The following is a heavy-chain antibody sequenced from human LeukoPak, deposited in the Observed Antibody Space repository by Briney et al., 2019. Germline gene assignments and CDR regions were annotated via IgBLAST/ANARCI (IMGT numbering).Heavy chain of an antibody. V-gene: IGHV3-74*01. CDR3: ARLSPSARNFDY. CDR1: GFTFSSYW. Sequence: GSLRLSFAASGFTFSSYWMHWVRQAPGKGLVWVSRINSDGSSTSYADSVKGRFTISRDNAKNTLYLQMNSLRAEDTAVYYCARLSPSARNFDYWGQGTLVTVSS. CDR2: INSDGSST. J-gene: IGHJ4*02. D-gene: IGHD6-6*01.